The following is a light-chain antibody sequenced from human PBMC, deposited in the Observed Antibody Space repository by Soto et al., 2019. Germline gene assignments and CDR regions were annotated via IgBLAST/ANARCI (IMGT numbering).Light chain of an antibody. V-gene: IGKV3-11*01. CDR3: QQRSYWPAT. CDR2: DAS. J-gene: IGKJ2*01. CDR1: QSVSNF. Sequence: EIVLTQSPATLSLSPGERATLSCRASQSVSNFLAWYQQKPGQAPRVIIYDASTRATGIPARFSGSGSVTDFTPTIRSLETEDFAVSYCQQRSYWPATFGQGTKLEIK.